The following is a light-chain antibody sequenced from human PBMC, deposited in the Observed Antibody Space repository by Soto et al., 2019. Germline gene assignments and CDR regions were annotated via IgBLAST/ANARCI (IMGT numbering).Light chain of an antibody. CDR2: AAS. CDR1: QGISNY. V-gene: IGKV1-27*01. CDR3: QKYNSAQWT. Sequence: DIQMTQSPSSLSASVGDRVTITCRASQGISNYLAWYQQKPGKVPKLLIYAASTLQSGVPSRFGGSGSGTDFTLTISSLQPEDVATYYCQKYNSAQWTFGQGTKVEIK. J-gene: IGKJ1*01.